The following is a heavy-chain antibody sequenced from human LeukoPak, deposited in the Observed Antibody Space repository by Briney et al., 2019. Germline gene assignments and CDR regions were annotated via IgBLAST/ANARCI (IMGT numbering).Heavy chain of an antibody. J-gene: IGHJ6*02. CDR3: AREESYGMDV. CDR2: IANYNGDT. D-gene: IGHD3-10*01. Sequence: ASVKVSCKASGYTFTSYAISWVRQAPGQGLEWMGWIANYNGDTNYAQNLQGRVTMTTGISTRTVYMELRSLRSDDTAVYFCAREESYGMDVWGQGTTVTVSS. V-gene: IGHV1-18*01. CDR1: GYTFTSYA.